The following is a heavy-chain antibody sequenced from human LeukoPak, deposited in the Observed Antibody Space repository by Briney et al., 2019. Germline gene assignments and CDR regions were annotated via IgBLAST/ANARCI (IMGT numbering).Heavy chain of an antibody. CDR3: AIGMITFAGVADY. J-gene: IGHJ4*02. Sequence: PSQTLSLTCTVSGGSISSGDYYWSWIRQPPGKGLEWIGYIYYSGSTYYNPSLKSRVTISVDTSKNQFSLKLSSVTAADTAVYYCAIGMITFAGVADYWGQGTLVTVSS. D-gene: IGHD3-16*01. V-gene: IGHV4-30-4*01. CDR2: IYYSGST. CDR1: GGSISSGDYY.